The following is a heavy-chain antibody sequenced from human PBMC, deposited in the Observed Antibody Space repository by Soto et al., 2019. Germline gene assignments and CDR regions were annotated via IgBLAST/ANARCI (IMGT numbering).Heavy chain of an antibody. J-gene: IGHJ4*02. V-gene: IGHV3-66*01. D-gene: IGHD5-18*01. CDR3: ARDYRGYSYGYPGQY. CDR1: GFTVSSNY. Sequence: GSLRLSCAASGFTVSSNYMSWVRQAPGKGLEWVSVIYSGGSTYYADSVKGRFTISRDNSKNTLYLQMNSLRAEDTAVYYCARDYRGYSYGYPGQYWGQGTLVTVSS. CDR2: IYSGGST.